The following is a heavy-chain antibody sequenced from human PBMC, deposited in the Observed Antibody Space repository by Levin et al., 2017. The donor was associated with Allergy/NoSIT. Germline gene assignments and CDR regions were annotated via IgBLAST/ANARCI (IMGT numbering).Heavy chain of an antibody. Sequence: ASVKVSCKASGYAFTSYDINWVRQATGQGLEWMGWMNPNSGNTGYAQKFQGRVTMTRNTSISTAYMELSSLRSEDTAVYYCARGGKDSSSLSHWGQGTLVTVSS. J-gene: IGHJ4*02. CDR1: GYAFTSYD. CDR3: ARGGKDSSSLSH. V-gene: IGHV1-8*01. D-gene: IGHD6-13*01. CDR2: MNPNSGNT.